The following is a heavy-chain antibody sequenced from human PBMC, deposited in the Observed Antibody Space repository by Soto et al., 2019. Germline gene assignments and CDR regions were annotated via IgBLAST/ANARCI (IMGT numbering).Heavy chain of an antibody. CDR2: IRSDGTAT. D-gene: IGHD3-16*01. V-gene: IGHV3-74*01. J-gene: IGHJ4*02. CDR1: GFTFSNYW. Sequence: EMPLVESGGGLVQPGGSLRLSFVASGFTFSNYWMHWVRQDPGMGLVWVSSIRSDGTATQYADSVNGRFTVSRDNTKNTLYLQMTSLRAEDTAVYYCAKDLSWGQCDYWGQGTLVTVSS. CDR3: AKDLSWGQCDY.